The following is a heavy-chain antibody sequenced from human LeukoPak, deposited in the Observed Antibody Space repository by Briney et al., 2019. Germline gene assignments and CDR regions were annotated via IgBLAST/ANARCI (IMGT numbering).Heavy chain of an antibody. CDR1: GPSITSARDD. J-gene: IGHJ6*02. Sequence: WETLFLAWTVSGPSITSARDDSSWIRGPAGKGLDWFVYVYYTGSTHYNPSPKTPVTISIDTAQNQFSLKLSSLTAADTDVSYCARHRYYYDSSGRSGRPFMDVWGQGTTVTVSS. D-gene: IGHD3-22*01. CDR2: VYYTGST. V-gene: IGHV4-61*01. CDR3: ARHRYYYDSSGRSGRPFMDV.